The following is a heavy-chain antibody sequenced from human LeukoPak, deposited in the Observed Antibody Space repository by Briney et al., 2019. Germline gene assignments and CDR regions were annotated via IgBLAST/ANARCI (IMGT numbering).Heavy chain of an antibody. Sequence: GGSLRLSCAASGFTFTSYEMNWVRQAPGKGLEWVSSISSGSSYIYYADSVKGRFTISRDNAKNSLYLQMNSLRAEDTAVYYCARSIAVARFDYWGQGTLVTVSS. CDR1: GFTFTSYE. D-gene: IGHD6-19*01. CDR3: ARSIAVARFDY. V-gene: IGHV3-21*01. J-gene: IGHJ4*02. CDR2: ISSGSSYI.